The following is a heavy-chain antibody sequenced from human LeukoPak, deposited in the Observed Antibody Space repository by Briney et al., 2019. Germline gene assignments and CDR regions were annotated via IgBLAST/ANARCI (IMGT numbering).Heavy chain of an antibody. CDR2: IYYSGST. CDR1: GGSISSSSYY. D-gene: IGHD1/OR15-1a*01. V-gene: IGHV4-39*07. CDR3: ARDPIEHSH. Sequence: SETLSLTCTVSGGSISSSSYYWGWIRQPPGKGLEWIGSIYYSGSTYYNPSLKSRVTISVDTSKNQFSLKLSSVTAADTAVYYCARDPIEHSHWGQGTLVTVSS. J-gene: IGHJ4*02.